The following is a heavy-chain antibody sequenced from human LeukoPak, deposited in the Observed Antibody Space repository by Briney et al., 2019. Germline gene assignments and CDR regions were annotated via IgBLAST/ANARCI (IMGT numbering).Heavy chain of an antibody. Sequence: PEGSLRLSCAASGFIFSYYSMHWVRQAPGKGLEYVSVISPDGRATYYTNSVKGRFTISRDNSKNTVYLQMDSLRDDDTAVYYCAREQPAGSTDYWGQGTLVTVSS. CDR2: ISPDGRAT. J-gene: IGHJ4*02. CDR3: AREQPAGSTDY. V-gene: IGHV3-64*01. D-gene: IGHD1-14*01. CDR1: GFIFSYYS.